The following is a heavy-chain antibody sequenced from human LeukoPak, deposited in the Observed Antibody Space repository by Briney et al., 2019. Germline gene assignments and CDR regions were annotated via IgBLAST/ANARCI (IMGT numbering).Heavy chain of an antibody. V-gene: IGHV3-7*01. CDR3: ASTQTSDY. CDR2: VKQDGSEK. CDR1: GFTFSNYW. J-gene: IGHJ4*02. Sequence: PGGSLRLSCAASGFTFSNYWMSWVRQAPGKGLEWVANVKQDGSEKNYVDSVKGRFTISRDNAKSSLYLQMNSLRAEDTAVYYCASTQTSDYWGQGKLVTVSS.